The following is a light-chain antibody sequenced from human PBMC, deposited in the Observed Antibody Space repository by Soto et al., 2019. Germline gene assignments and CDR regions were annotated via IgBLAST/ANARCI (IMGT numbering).Light chain of an antibody. CDR2: SAS. CDR3: QQSVDSPLMYT. CDR1: QSISSEN. J-gene: IGKJ2*01. Sequence: EIVLTQSPGTLSLSPGERATLSCRASQSISSENLAWYQQRPGQAPSLLIYSASSRATGVPDRFSGSGSGTDFTLTISSLDPEDFAVYYCQQSVDSPLMYTFGQGTKLEIK. V-gene: IGKV3-20*01.